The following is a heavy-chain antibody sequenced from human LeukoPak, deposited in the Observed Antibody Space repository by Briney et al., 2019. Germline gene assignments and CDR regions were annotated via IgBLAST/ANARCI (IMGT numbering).Heavy chain of an antibody. V-gene: IGHV3-23*01. Sequence: GGSLRLSCAASGFTFSSYAMSWVRQAPGKGLEWVSAISGSGGNTYYADSVKGRFTISRDNSKNTLYLQMNSLRAEGTAVYYCAKLPVAGLYFDYWGQGTLVTVSS. J-gene: IGHJ4*02. CDR1: GFTFSSYA. CDR2: ISGSGGNT. CDR3: AKLPVAGLYFDY. D-gene: IGHD6-19*01.